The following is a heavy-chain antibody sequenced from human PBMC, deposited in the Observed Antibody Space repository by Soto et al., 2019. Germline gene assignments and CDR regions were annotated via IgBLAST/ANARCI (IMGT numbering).Heavy chain of an antibody. Sequence: SETLSLTCTVTGDSIGSRSYYWGWIRQPPGKGLEWIGSIYYSGSTYNKPSLRSRVSMSIETSKDQFSLKLKSVTAADTALYFCARQRTSVVTKAYFDVWGPGSLVTVSS. CDR3: ARQRTSVVTKAYFDV. D-gene: IGHD2-21*02. J-gene: IGHJ4*02. CDR2: IYYSGST. CDR1: GDSIGSRSYY. V-gene: IGHV4-39*01.